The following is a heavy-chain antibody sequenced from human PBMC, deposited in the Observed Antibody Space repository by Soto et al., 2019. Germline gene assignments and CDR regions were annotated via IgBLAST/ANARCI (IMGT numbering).Heavy chain of an antibody. CDR3: ARGGGKSGYFFDY. J-gene: IGHJ4*02. D-gene: IGHD5-12*01. CDR2: INHGGST. V-gene: IGHV4-34*02. CDR1: GESLSDYS. Sequence: VQLRQWGAGLLKPLETLSLRCAVYGESLSDYSWSWIRQSPEKGLEWIGEINHGGSTKSNPSLKSRVTISVDTSKNQVSLILTSATAADTAVYRCARGGGKSGYFFDYWGRGTLVTVSS.